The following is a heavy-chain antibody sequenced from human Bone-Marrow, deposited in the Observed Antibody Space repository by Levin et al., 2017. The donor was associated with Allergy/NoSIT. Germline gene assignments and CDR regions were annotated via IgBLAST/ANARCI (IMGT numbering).Heavy chain of an antibody. CDR3: ASSNDNVFWYFHL. CDR2: ISSDHNYI. D-gene: IGHD1-1*01. V-gene: IGHV3-21*01. Sequence: PGGSLRLSCAASGFTFTSYSMNWVRQAPGKGLEWVSSISSDHNYIYYADSVKGRFTISRDNAKGSLSLQMKGLRAEDTAVYYCASSNDNVFWYFHLWGRGTLVTVSS. J-gene: IGHJ2*01. CDR1: GFTFTSYS.